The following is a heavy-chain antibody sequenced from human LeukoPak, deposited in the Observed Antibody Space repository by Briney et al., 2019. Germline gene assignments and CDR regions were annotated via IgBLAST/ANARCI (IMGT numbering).Heavy chain of an antibody. D-gene: IGHD3-22*01. CDR1: GGSISSYY. Sequence: SETLSLTCTVSGGSISSYYWSWIRQPPGKGLEWIGYIYTSGSTHYNPSLKSRVTISVDTSKNQFSLKLSSVTAADTAVYYCARGEDSSGYFDYWGQGTPVTVSS. V-gene: IGHV4-4*09. CDR2: IYTSGST. CDR3: ARGEDSSGYFDY. J-gene: IGHJ4*02.